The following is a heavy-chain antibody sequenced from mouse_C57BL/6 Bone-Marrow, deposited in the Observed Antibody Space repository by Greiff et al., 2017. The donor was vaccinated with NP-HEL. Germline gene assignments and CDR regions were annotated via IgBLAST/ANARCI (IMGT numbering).Heavy chain of an antibody. J-gene: IGHJ2*01. D-gene: IGHD3-3*01. V-gene: IGHV1-76*01. Sequence: QVQLKESGAELVRPGASVKLSCKASGYTFTDYYINWVKQRPGQGLEWIARIYPGSGNTYYNEKFKGKATLTAEKSSSTAYMQLSSLTSEDSAVYFCARKRAYYFDYWGQGTTLTVSS. CDR1: GYTFTDYY. CDR2: IYPGSGNT. CDR3: ARKRAYYFDY.